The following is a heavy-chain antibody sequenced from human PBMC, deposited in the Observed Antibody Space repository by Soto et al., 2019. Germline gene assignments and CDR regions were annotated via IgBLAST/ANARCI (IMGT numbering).Heavy chain of an antibody. J-gene: IGHJ4*02. V-gene: IGHV3-53*01. D-gene: IGHD2-21*02. CDR3: ARGDLHLDS. Sequence: EVQLVESGGGLIQPGGSLRLSCAVSGFTVGSNYLSWVRQAPGKGLEWVSVIYSGGSTFYADSVKGRFTISRDNSKNTLFLQMNSLTAGDMAVYYCARGDLHLDSWGQGTLVTVSS. CDR2: IYSGGST. CDR1: GFTVGSNY.